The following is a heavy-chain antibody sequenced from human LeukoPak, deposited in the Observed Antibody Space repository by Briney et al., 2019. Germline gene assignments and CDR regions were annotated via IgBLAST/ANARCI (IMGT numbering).Heavy chain of an antibody. J-gene: IGHJ4*02. CDR3: ARETDIAAAANYFDY. CDR2: LNPSGGGT. D-gene: IGHD6-13*01. CDR1: GYTFTSYY. V-gene: IGHV1-46*01. Sequence: ASVKVSCTAPGYTFTSYYIHWVRQAPGQGLEWMGILNPSGGGTTYAQKFQGRFTMTRDMSTSTVYMELSSLRSEDTAVYYCARETDIAAAANYFDYWGQGTLVTVSS.